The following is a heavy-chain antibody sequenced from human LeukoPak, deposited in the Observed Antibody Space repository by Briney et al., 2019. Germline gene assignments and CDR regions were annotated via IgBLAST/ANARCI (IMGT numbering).Heavy chain of an antibody. J-gene: IGHJ4*02. Sequence: SETLCLTCTVSGGSISNYYWSWVRQAPGKGLEWLGYIYSSGSSNYNASLKRRVTISVETSKNELFLKLRSVVAGEEAVFYCGTICHDGYNPFDYWGQGTLLTVSP. D-gene: IGHD5-24*01. CDR3: GTICHDGYNPFDY. V-gene: IGHV4-59*01. CDR1: GGSISNYY. CDR2: IYSSGSS.